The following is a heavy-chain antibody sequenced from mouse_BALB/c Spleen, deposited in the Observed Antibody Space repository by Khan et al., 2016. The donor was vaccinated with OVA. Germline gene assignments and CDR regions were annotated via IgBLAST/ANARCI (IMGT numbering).Heavy chain of an antibody. J-gene: IGHJ3*01. CDR3: ARRNYFGYTLAY. CDR2: ISPGSGDT. D-gene: IGHD1-2*01. V-gene: IGHV1-77*01. Sequence: QVQLQQSGAELARPGASVKLSCTASGYTFTDYYINWVKQRTGQGLEWIGEISPGSGDTYYNERFMGKATLTADKSSSTAYMQLSSLTSEAYAVFFCARRNYFGYTLAYWGQGTLVTVSA. CDR1: GYTFTDYY.